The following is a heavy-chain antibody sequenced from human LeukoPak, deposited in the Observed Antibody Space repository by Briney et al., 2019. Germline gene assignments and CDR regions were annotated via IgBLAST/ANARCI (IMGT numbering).Heavy chain of an antibody. Sequence: GGSLRLSCAASGFTFTSYAMSWVRQAPGKGLEWVSAISGSGGSTYYADSVKGRFTISRDNSKNTLYLQMTSLRAEDTAVYYCAKGPGGRITTIRLRYYYGMDVWGQGTTVTVSS. J-gene: IGHJ6*02. CDR1: GFTFTSYA. CDR3: AKGPGGRITTIRLRYYYGMDV. V-gene: IGHV3-23*01. CDR2: ISGSGGST. D-gene: IGHD3-22*01.